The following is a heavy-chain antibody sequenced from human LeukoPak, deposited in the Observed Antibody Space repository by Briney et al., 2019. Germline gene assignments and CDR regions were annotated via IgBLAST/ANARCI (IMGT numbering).Heavy chain of an antibody. CDR2: ISGRSSHV. CDR3: GRAFPPLRTSSAGDL. Sequence: GGSLRLSCSASGFSFSDYDMSWVRQAPGRGLEWVSAISGRSSHVYYGESVKGRFTISRDNAKNSLYLQLDSLGVEDTAVYYCGRAFPPLRTSSAGDLWGQGTLVTVSS. J-gene: IGHJ1*01. CDR1: GFSFSDYD. V-gene: IGHV3-21*01. D-gene: IGHD3-16*01.